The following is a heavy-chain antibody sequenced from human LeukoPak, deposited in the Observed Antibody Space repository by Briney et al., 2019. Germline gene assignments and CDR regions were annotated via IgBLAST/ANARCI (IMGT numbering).Heavy chain of an antibody. CDR2: ISDSGNT. CDR3: ARNRFYLTGAYYFDP. D-gene: IGHD3-22*01. Sequence: PSETLSLTCSVSGASMKNSFWGWIRQPPGKGLEWIGYISDSGNTNYNPSLKSRVTFSIDTSKGQFYLNLRSVTAADTALYFCARNRFYLTGAYYFDPWGRGTQVTVSS. CDR1: GASMKNSF. V-gene: IGHV4-59*01. J-gene: IGHJ5*02.